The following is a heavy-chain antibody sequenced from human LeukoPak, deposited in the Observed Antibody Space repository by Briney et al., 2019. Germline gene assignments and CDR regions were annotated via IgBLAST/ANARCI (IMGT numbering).Heavy chain of an antibody. CDR3: ARARITMVRENYYYYMDV. D-gene: IGHD3-10*01. CDR2: ISTSSSYI. CDR1: GFTFSSYS. V-gene: IGHV3-21*01. Sequence: GGSLRLSCTASGFTFSSYSMNWVRQAPGKGLEWVSSISTSSSYIYYADSVKGRFAISRDNARDSLYLQMNTLRAEDTAVYSCARARITMVRENYYYYMDVWGKGTTVTVSS. J-gene: IGHJ6*03.